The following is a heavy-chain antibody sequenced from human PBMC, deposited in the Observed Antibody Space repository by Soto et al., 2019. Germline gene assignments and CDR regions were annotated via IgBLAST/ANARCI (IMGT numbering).Heavy chain of an antibody. CDR3: ARGGTLKPFDP. V-gene: IGHV1-69*12. Sequence: QVQLVQSGPEVKEPGSSVKVSCKTSGGTFSSYSLNWVRQAPGQGLEWMGVITPLYGTKNYAQRFRGRVTFAGDESTSTVFMELTRATSDDTAVYFCARGGTLKPFDPWGQGTLVTVSS. D-gene: IGHD3-16*01. J-gene: IGHJ5*02. CDR2: ITPLYGTK. CDR1: GGTFSSYS.